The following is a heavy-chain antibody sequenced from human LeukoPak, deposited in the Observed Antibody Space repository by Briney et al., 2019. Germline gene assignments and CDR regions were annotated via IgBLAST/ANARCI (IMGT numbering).Heavy chain of an antibody. J-gene: IGHJ1*01. V-gene: IGHV4-34*01. Sequence: SETLSLTCAVYGGSFSGYYWSWIRQPPGKGLEWIGEINHSGSTNYNPSLKSRVTISVDTSKKQFSLRLSSVTAADTAVYYCATTRGSVAGNEGYFQHWGQGTLVTVSS. CDR1: GGSFSGYY. CDR3: ATTRGSVAGNEGYFQH. CDR2: INHSGST. D-gene: IGHD6-19*01.